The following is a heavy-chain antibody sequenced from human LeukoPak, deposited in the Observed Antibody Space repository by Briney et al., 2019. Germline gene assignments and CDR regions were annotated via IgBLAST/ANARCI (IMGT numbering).Heavy chain of an antibody. CDR2: ISAYNGNT. CDR1: GYTFTSYG. J-gene: IGHJ4*02. Sequence: ASVTVSCTASGYTFTSYGISWVRQAPGQGLERMGWISAYNGNTNYAQKLQGRVTMTTDTSTSTAYMELRSLRSDDTAVYYCARALYYYDSSGFRYWGQGTLVTVSS. D-gene: IGHD3-22*01. V-gene: IGHV1-18*01. CDR3: ARALYYYDSSGFRY.